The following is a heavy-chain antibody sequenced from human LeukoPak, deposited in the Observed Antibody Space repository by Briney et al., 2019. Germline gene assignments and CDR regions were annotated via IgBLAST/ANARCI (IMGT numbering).Heavy chain of an antibody. J-gene: IGHJ4*02. V-gene: IGHV3-7*03. CDR1: GFSFSNYW. CDR3: ARLVGDVTTWDC. D-gene: IGHD1-26*01. CDR2: IKQDESEK. Sequence: PGGSLRLSCTASGFSFSNYWMSWVRQAPGKGLEWVASIKQDESEKYYVDSVKGRFTTSRDNAKSSLYLQVNALRGEDTAVYYCARLVGDVTTWDCWGQGTLVTVSS.